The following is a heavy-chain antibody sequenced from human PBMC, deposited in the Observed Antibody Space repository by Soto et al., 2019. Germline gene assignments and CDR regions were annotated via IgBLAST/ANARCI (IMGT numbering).Heavy chain of an antibody. D-gene: IGHD1-26*01. J-gene: IGHJ6*02. CDR1: GFTFSSYA. CDR3: AKDGEGGSYPDYYYYGMDV. V-gene: IGHV3-23*01. Sequence: PGGSLRLSCAASGFTFSSYAMSWVRQAPGKGLEWVSAISGSGGSTYYADSVKGRFTISRDNSKNTLYLQMNSLRAEDTAVYYCAKDGEGGSYPDYYYYGMDVWGQGTTVTVS. CDR2: ISGSGGST.